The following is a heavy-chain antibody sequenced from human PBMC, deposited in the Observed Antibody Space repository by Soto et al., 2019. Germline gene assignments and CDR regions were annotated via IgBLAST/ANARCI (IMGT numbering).Heavy chain of an antibody. CDR3: AKVVCDGNDYYDF. CDR1: GFTFSSCA. J-gene: IGHJ4*02. D-gene: IGHD2-15*01. V-gene: IGHV3-23*01. CDR2: ISGNGGST. Sequence: PGGSLRLSCAASGFTFSSCAMGWVRQAPGKGLERVSGISGNGGSTYYADSVKGRFTISRDTSKNTLYLQMDSLGAEDTVIYYCAKVVCDGNDYYDFWGQGTLVTVSS.